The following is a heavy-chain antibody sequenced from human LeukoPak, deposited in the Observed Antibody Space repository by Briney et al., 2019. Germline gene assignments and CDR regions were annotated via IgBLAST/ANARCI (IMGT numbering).Heavy chain of an antibody. J-gene: IGHJ4*02. CDR2: IYSSGST. CDR3: ARAYYYGSGSYGLDY. Sequence: PSETLSLTCTVSGGSLSSYYWSWIRQPPGKGLEWIGYIYSSGSTNYNPSLKSRVTISVDTSKNQFSLKLTSVTAADTAVYYCARAYYYGSGSYGLDYWGQGTLVTVSS. D-gene: IGHD3-10*01. CDR1: GGSLSSYY. V-gene: IGHV4-59*01.